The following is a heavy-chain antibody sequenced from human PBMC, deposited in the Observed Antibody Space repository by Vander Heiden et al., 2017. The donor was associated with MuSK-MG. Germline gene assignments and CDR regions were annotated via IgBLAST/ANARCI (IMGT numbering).Heavy chain of an antibody. CDR2: ISSSSSYI. V-gene: IGHV3-21*01. J-gene: IGHJ4*02. CDR1: GFTFSSYS. Sequence: EVQLVESGGGLVKPGGSLRLSCAASGFTFSSYSMNWVRQAPGKGLEWVSSISSSSSYIYYADSVKGRFTISRDNAKNSLYLQMNSLRAEDTAVYYCARDDQAFSTMVRGAVDYWCQGTLVTVSS. D-gene: IGHD3-10*01. CDR3: ARDDQAFSTMVRGAVDY.